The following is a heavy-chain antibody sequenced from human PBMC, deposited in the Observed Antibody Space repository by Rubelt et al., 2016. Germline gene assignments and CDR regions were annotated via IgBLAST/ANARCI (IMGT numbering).Heavy chain of an antibody. CDR1: GFTFSSSS. Sequence: EVQLVESGGGLVKPGGSLRLSCAASGFTFSSSSMNWVRQAPGKGLEWVSSISSSGSFIYYADSVKGRFTISRENTKNSLYLQMNSLRAEDTAVYYCTRVLTTTVTTSGYWGQGTLVTVSS. J-gene: IGHJ4*02. CDR2: ISSSGSFI. V-gene: IGHV3-21*01. CDR3: TRVLTTTVTTSGY. D-gene: IGHD4-11*01.